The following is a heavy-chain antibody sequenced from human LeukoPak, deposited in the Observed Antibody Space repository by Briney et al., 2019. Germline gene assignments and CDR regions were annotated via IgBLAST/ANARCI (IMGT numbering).Heavy chain of an antibody. J-gene: IGHJ6*02. CDR2: IYYSGST. CDR3: ARDNTPDPYYYGMDV. CDR1: GGSISSSSYY. D-gene: IGHD1-14*01. Sequence: SETLSLTCTVSGGSISSSSYYWGWIRQPPGKGLEWIGSIYYSGSTYYNPSLKSRVTISVDTSKNQFSLKLSSVTAADTAVYYCARDNTPDPYYYGMDVWGQGTTVTVSS. V-gene: IGHV4-39*01.